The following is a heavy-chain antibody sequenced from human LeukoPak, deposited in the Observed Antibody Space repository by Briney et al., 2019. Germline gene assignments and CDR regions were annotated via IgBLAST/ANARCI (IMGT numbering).Heavy chain of an antibody. D-gene: IGHD5-18*01. Sequence: ASETLSLTCTVSGGSVSSGSYYWSWIREPPGKELEWIGYVYYSGSTKYNPSLKSRVNISVDTSKKQFSLRLSSVTAADTAVYYCARDNRGYSYSSFDYWGQGILVTVSS. J-gene: IGHJ4*02. CDR2: VYYSGST. CDR3: ARDNRGYSYSSFDY. V-gene: IGHV4-61*01. CDR1: GGSVSSGSYY.